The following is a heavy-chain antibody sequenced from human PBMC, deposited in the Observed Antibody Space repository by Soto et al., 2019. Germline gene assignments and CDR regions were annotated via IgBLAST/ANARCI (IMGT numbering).Heavy chain of an antibody. J-gene: IGHJ6*02. CDR1: GYTFTSYY. CDR3: AIGRCLLDYDCYGMDV. Sequence: ASVKVSCKASGYTFTSYYMHWVRQAPGQGLEWLGIINPSGGSTTYAQKFQGRVTMTRDTSTSTVYMELSSLRSEDTAVYYSAIGRCLLDYDCYGMDVWGQGTTVTVSS. V-gene: IGHV1-46*01. CDR2: INPSGGST. D-gene: IGHD3-3*01.